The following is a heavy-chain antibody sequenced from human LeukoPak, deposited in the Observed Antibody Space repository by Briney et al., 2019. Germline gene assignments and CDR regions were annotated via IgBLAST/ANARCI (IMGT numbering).Heavy chain of an antibody. CDR3: ATGGIEAAIHYYYYMDV. D-gene: IGHD2-2*02. V-gene: IGHV1-24*01. Sequence: GASVKVSCKVSGYTLTELSMHWVRQAPGKGLEWMGGFDPEDGETIYAQKFQGRVTMTEDTSTDTAYMELSSLRSEDTAVYYCATGGIEAAIHYYYYMDVWGKGTTVTVSS. CDR2: FDPEDGET. CDR1: GYTLTELS. J-gene: IGHJ6*03.